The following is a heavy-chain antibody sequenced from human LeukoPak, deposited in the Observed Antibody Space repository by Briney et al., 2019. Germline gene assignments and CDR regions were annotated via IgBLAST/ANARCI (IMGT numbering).Heavy chain of an antibody. CDR2: IYYSGST. D-gene: IGHD2-21*02. V-gene: IGHV4-59*01. Sequence: SETLSLTCTVSGGSISSYYWSWIRQPPGKGLEWIGYIYYSGSTNYNPSLKSRVTISVDTSKNQFSLKLSSVTAADTAVYYCARSTVTAGACDYWGQGTLVTVSS. CDR3: ARSTVTAGACDY. CDR1: GGSISSYY. J-gene: IGHJ4*02.